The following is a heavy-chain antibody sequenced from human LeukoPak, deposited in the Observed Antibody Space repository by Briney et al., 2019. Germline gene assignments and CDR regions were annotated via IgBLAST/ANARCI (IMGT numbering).Heavy chain of an antibody. CDR1: GGSISNYY. D-gene: IGHD1-7*01. CDR3: ARGGLGTTGFDY. CDR2: IYPTGST. J-gene: IGHJ4*02. Sequence: SETLSLTCTVSGGSISNYYWSWIRQPAGKGLEWIGRIYPTGSTNYNPSLKSRVTMSVDTSKNHFSLKLTSVTAADTAVYYCARGGLGTTGFDYWGQGTLVTVSS. V-gene: IGHV4-4*07.